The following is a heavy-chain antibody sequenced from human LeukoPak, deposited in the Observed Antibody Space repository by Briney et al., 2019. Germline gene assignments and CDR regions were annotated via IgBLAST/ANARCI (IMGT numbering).Heavy chain of an antibody. J-gene: IGHJ4*02. CDR1: GFTFSSYG. CDR3: AKSHVEVDTAMVPFDY. V-gene: IGHV3-30*02. D-gene: IGHD5-18*01. Sequence: GGSLRLSCGASGFTFSSYGMHWVRQAPGKGLEWVAFIRYDGSEKYYADSVKGRFTISRDNSKNTLYLQMNSLRAEDTAVYYCAKSHVEVDTAMVPFDYWGQGTLVTVSS. CDR2: IRYDGSEK.